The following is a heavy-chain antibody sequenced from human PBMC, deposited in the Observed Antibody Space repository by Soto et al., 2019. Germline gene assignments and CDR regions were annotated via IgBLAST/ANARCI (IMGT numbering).Heavy chain of an antibody. V-gene: IGHV4-30-4*01. Sequence: LSLTCTVSGGSISSGDYYWSWIRQPPGKGLEWIGYIYYSGSTYYNPSLKSRVTISVDTSKNQFSLKLSSVTAADTAVYYCARVTLPQRGFDPWGQGTLVTVSS. CDR2: IYYSGST. CDR1: GGSISSGDYY. J-gene: IGHJ5*02. CDR3: ARVTLPQRGFDP.